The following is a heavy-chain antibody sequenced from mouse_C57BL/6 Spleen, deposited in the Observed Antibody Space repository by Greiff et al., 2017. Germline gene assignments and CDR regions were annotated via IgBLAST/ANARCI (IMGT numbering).Heavy chain of an antibody. J-gene: IGHJ4*01. Sequence: VQLVESGAELVRPGASVTLSCKASGYTFTDYEMHWVKQTPVHGLEWIGAIDPETGGTAYNQKFKGKAILTADKSSSTAYMELRSLTSEDSAVYYCTRGEYGYGLDYWGQGTSVTVSS. CDR2: IDPETGGT. CDR3: TRGEYGYGLDY. CDR1: GYTFTDYE. D-gene: IGHD2-2*01. V-gene: IGHV1-15*01.